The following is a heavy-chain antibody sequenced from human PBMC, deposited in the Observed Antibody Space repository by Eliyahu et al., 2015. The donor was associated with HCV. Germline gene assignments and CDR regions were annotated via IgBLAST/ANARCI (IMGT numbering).Heavy chain of an antibody. J-gene: IGHJ4*02. Sequence: QVQIVVSGGGVVQPGXSLXLSXAASGLPFTRYPIHWVRQAPGKGLEWVALISYDGTNIQYLESVKGRFSISRDNSKDTVFLQINSVTSEDAGVYYCAKDPRGDTSMPVWGQGTLISVSS. CDR2: ISYDGTNI. V-gene: IGHV3-30*18. CDR3: AKDPRGDTSMPV. CDR1: GLPFTRYP. D-gene: IGHD5-18*01.